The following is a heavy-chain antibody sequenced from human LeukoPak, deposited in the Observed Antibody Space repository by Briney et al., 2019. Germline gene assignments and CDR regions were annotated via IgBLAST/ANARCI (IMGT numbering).Heavy chain of an antibody. D-gene: IGHD2-15*01. J-gene: IGHJ4*02. CDR1: GGSINSYY. Sequence: SETLSLTCTVSGGSINSYYWSWIRQPPGKGLEWIGYIYYSGSTNYNPSLKSRVTISVDTSKNQFSLKLSSVTAADTAVYYCARGLDIVVVVAASYYFDYWGQGTLVTVSS. CDR2: IYYSGST. V-gene: IGHV4-59*12. CDR3: ARGLDIVVVVAASYYFDY.